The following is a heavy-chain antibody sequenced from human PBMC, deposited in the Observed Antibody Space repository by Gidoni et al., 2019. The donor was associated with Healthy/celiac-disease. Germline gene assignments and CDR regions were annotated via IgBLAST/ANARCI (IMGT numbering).Heavy chain of an antibody. J-gene: IGHJ4*02. D-gene: IGHD6-19*01. CDR1: GFTFSSHA. CDR3: AKVPAGDFDY. Sequence: EVQLLESGGGLVQPGGSLRLPCAASGFTFSSHAMGWVRQAPGRGLEWVSAISGSGGSTYYADSVKGRFTISRDNSKNTLYLQMNSLRAEDTAVYYCAKVPAGDFDYWGQGTLVTVSS. V-gene: IGHV3-23*01. CDR2: ISGSGGST.